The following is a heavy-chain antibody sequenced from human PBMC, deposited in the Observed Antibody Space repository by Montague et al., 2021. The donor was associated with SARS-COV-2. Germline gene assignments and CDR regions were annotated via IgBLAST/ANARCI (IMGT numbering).Heavy chain of an antibody. Sequence: SETLSLTCVVYGGSFSGYYWSWIRQPPGKGLEWIGEINHSGSTNYNPSLKSRVTISVDTSKKQFSLRLNSVTAADTAVYYCARGGGYSYGALEYWGKGTRVTVSS. D-gene: IGHD5-18*01. J-gene: IGHJ4*02. V-gene: IGHV4-34*01. CDR3: ARGGGYSYGALEY. CDR2: INHSGST. CDR1: GGSFSGYY.